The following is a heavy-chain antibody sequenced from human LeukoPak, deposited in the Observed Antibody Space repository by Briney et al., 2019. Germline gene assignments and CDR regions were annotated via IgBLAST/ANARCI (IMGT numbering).Heavy chain of an antibody. CDR1: SGSFSGYY. D-gene: IGHD3-10*01. J-gene: IGHJ3*02. CDR2: IFYSGST. CDR3: AKSNGYGLVDI. V-gene: IGHV4-34*12. Sequence: SETLSLTCAVYSGSFSGYYWNWIRQPPGKGLEWIGNIFYSGSTYYSPSLKSRVTISLDTSRNQFSLKLNSVTAADTAVYYCAKSNGYGLVDIWGQGTMVTVSS.